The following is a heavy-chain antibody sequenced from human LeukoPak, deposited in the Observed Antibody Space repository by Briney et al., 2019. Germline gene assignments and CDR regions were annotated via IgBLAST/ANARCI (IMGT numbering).Heavy chain of an antibody. D-gene: IGHD3-9*01. J-gene: IGHJ4*02. CDR1: GFTFNSYG. Sequence: GGSLRLSCAASGFTFNSYGMHWVRQAPGKGLEWVAFIRYDGSNKYYADSVKGRFTISRDNSKNTLYLQMNSLRAEDTAVYYCAKAYYDILSGPDYWGPGTLVTVSS. V-gene: IGHV3-30*02. CDR2: IRYDGSNK. CDR3: AKAYYDILSGPDY.